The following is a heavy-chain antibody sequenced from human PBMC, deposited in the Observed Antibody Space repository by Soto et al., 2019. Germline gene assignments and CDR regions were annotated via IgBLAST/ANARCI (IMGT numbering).Heavy chain of an antibody. Sequence: SGPTLVNPTQTLTLTCTFSGFSHSTTGVVVGWIRQPPGQAPEWLALIYWDDDKRYSTSLKTRLTISKDTSKNQVVLTMTNMDPVDTATYYCVRIKGSSGYADYWGQGTLVTVSS. CDR2: IYWDDDK. CDR1: GFSHSTTGVV. CDR3: VRIKGSSGYADY. V-gene: IGHV2-5*02. D-gene: IGHD3-22*01. J-gene: IGHJ4*02.